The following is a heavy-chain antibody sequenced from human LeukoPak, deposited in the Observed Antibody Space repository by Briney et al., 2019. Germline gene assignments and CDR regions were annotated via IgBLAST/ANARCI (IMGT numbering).Heavy chain of an antibody. J-gene: IGHJ6*03. V-gene: IGHV4-4*07. D-gene: IGHD1-26*01. Sequence: PSETLSLTCTVSGGSISSYYWSWIRQPAGKGLEWIGRIYTSGSTNYNPSLKSRVTMSVDTSKNQFSLKLSSVTAADTAVYYCARASSYFDYYYYYMDVWGKGTTVTVSS. CDR3: ARASSYFDYYYYYMDV. CDR2: IYTSGST. CDR1: GGSISSYY.